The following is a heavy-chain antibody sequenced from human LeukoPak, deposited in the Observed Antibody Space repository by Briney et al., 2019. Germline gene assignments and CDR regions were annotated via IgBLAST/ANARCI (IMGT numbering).Heavy chain of an antibody. V-gene: IGHV3-33*01. CDR3: ARDLGDGYHNPIDY. D-gene: IGHD5-24*01. CDR1: GFIFSSYG. CDR2: IWYDGSNK. Sequence: GGSLRLSCAASGFIFSSYGLHWVRQAPGKGLEWVAVIWYDGSNKYYADSVKGRFTISRDNSKNTLYLQMNSLRAEDTAVYYCARDLGDGYHNPIDYWGQGTLVTVSS. J-gene: IGHJ4*02.